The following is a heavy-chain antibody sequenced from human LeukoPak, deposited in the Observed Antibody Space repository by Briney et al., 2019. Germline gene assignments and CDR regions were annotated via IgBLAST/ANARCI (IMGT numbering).Heavy chain of an antibody. D-gene: IGHD2/OR15-2a*01. Sequence: PGGPLRLSCVASGFTFNKYWMIWVRQAPGKGLEWVANVNRDGNEKHYVDSVEGRFAISRDNAKNSLYLQMNSLRNEDTAVYYCVRDDGNRTGSTYYDAFDIWGQGTLVTVSS. CDR2: VNRDGNEK. J-gene: IGHJ3*02. CDR1: GFTFNKYW. CDR3: VRDDGNRTGSTYYDAFDI. V-gene: IGHV3-7*03.